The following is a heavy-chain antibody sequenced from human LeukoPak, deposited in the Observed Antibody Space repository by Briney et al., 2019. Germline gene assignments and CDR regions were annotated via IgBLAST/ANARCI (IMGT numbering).Heavy chain of an antibody. J-gene: IGHJ3*01. V-gene: IGHV1-69*13. Sequence: ASVKVSCKASGGTFSSYAISWVRQAPGQGLEWMGGIIPIFGTANYAQKFQGRVTITADESTSTAYMELRSLRSDDTAVYYCASLKNYYDSSGYLVTDAFVWGQGTMVTVSS. CDR1: GGTFSSYA. CDR3: ASLKNYYDSSGYLVTDAFV. D-gene: IGHD3-22*01. CDR2: IIPIFGTA.